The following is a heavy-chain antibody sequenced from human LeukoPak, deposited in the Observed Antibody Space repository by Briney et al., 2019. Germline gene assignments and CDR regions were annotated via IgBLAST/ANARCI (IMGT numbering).Heavy chain of an antibody. CDR1: GYTFTSYY. J-gene: IGHJ4*02. CDR3: ARGRGSRGYCSGGSCYTPTFDY. D-gene: IGHD2-15*01. Sequence: GASVKVSCKASGYTFTSYYMHWVRQAPGQGLEWMGIINPSGGSTSYAQKFQGRVTMTRDTSTSTVYMELSSLRSEDTAVYYCARGRGSRGYCSGGSCYTPTFDYWGQGTLVTVSS. V-gene: IGHV1-46*01. CDR2: INPSGGST.